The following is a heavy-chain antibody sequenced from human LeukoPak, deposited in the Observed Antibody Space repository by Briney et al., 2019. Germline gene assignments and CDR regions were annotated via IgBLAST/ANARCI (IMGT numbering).Heavy chain of an antibody. D-gene: IGHD6-19*01. J-gene: IGHJ4*02. CDR2: TSGSSSST. CDR1: GFTFGTYA. Sequence: GGSLRLSCAASGFTFGTYAMSWVRQAPGKGLEWVSVTSGSSSSTYYTDSVKGRFTLSRDNSKNTLYLQMNSLKAEDTAVYYCAKGSGYSSGWYTFDCWGQGTLVTVSS. V-gene: IGHV3-23*01. CDR3: AKGSGYSSGWYTFDC.